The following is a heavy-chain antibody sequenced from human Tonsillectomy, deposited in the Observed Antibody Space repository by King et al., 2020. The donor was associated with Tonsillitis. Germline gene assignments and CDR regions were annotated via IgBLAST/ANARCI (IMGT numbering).Heavy chain of an antibody. CDR1: GGSFSDYY. Sequence: VHLQQWGAGLLKPSETLSLTCAVYGGSFSDYYWSWIRQPPGKGLESIGEINHSGSTNYNPSLKSRVTVSVDTSKNQFSLKLNSVTAADTAVYYCARGHEYYYDSSGSVYFDYWGQGTLVTVSS. V-gene: IGHV4-34*01. D-gene: IGHD3-22*01. J-gene: IGHJ4*02. CDR2: INHSGST. CDR3: ARGHEYYYDSSGSVYFDY.